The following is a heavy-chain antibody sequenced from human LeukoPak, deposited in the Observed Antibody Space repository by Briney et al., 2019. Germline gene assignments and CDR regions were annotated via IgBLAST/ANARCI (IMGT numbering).Heavy chain of an antibody. Sequence: GGCLRLSCTASGFTFDDYGMSWVRPAPGKGLKWVSGINWNGGSTGYADSMKGRFTISRDNAKNSMYLQMNSLRAEDTALYYCARGLGSFDYWGQGTLVTVSS. CDR3: ARGLGSFDY. CDR1: GFTFDDYG. D-gene: IGHD3-10*01. V-gene: IGHV3-20*04. J-gene: IGHJ4*02. CDR2: INWNGGST.